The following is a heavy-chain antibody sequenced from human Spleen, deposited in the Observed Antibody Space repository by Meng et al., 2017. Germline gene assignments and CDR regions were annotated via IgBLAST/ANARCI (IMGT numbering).Heavy chain of an antibody. CDR1: GGTFSSYA. V-gene: IGHV1-18*01. CDR3: AIAMGRYGGYLDY. D-gene: IGHD3-9*01. J-gene: IGHJ4*02. CDR2: IIAYNGNT. Sequence: ASVKVSCKASGGTFSSYAISWVRQAPGQGLEWMGGIIAYNGNTNYAQKFQGRVTMTTDTSTSTAYMELRSLRSDDTAVYYCAIAMGRYGGYLDYWGQGTLVTVSS.